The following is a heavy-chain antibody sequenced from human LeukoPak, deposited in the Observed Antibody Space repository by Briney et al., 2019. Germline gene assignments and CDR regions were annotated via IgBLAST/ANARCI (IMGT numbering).Heavy chain of an antibody. CDR1: GFTFSNAW. D-gene: IGHD2-2*01. V-gene: IGHV3-15*01. CDR3: TTPIVVPAARGDYYYYYYMDV. Sequence: GGSLRLSCAASGFTFSNAWMSWVRQAPGKGLEWVGRIKSKTDGGTTDYAAPVKGRFTISRDDSKNTLYLQMNSLKTEDTAVYYCTTPIVVPAARGDYYYYYYMDVWGKGTTVTVSS. J-gene: IGHJ6*03. CDR2: IKSKTDGGTT.